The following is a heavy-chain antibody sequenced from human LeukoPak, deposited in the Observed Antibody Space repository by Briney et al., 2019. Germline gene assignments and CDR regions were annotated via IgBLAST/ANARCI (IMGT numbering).Heavy chain of an antibody. D-gene: IGHD1-26*01. J-gene: IGHJ4*02. CDR1: GFTFDDYA. CDR3: AKRGYSGSYHIDY. CDR2: ISWNSGSI. Sequence: GRSLRLSCAASGFTFDDYAMHWVRQAPGKGLEWVSGISWNSGSIGYADSVKGRFTISRDNSKNTLYLQMNSLRAEDTAVYYCAKRGYSGSYHIDYWGQGTLVTVSS. V-gene: IGHV3-9*01.